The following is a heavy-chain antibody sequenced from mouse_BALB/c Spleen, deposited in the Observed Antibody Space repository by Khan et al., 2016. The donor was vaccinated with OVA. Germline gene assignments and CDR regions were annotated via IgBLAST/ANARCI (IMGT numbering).Heavy chain of an antibody. V-gene: IGHV2-6-7*01. Sequence: QVQLQQSGPGLVAPSQSLSITCTVSGFSLTGYGVNWVRQPPGKGLEWLGMIWGDGSTDYNSALKSRLILSKDNSKSQVFLKMNSLQTDDTARYYCARAYYGNYREAMDYWGQGTSVTVSS. J-gene: IGHJ4*01. CDR1: GFSLTGYG. CDR3: ARAYYGNYREAMDY. CDR2: IWGDGST. D-gene: IGHD2-10*01.